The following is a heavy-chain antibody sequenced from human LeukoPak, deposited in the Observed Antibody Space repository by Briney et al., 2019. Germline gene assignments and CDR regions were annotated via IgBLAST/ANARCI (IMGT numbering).Heavy chain of an antibody. CDR3: ARDHRYAFDN. D-gene: IGHD5-12*01. CDR2: VGISSGNT. CDR1: GFTFIDYS. J-gene: IGHJ4*02. Sequence: GGSLRLSCAASGFTFIDYSMDWVRQAPGKGLEWISYVGISSGNTKYADSVKGRFTISGDSAKNSVFLQMNSLRVEDTAVYYCARDHRYAFDNWGQGTLVTVSS. V-gene: IGHV3-48*04.